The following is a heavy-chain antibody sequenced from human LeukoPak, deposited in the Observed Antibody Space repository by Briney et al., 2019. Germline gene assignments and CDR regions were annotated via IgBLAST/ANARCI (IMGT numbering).Heavy chain of an antibody. Sequence: GSLRLSCAASEFSVGSNYMTWVRQPPGKGLEWIGQIFHSGSTSYSPSLKSRVTISMDKSKNQISLRLTSVTAADTAVYYCARSPTKRVPEDYWGQGTLVTVSS. D-gene: IGHD2-2*01. CDR1: EFSVGSNY. J-gene: IGHJ4*02. CDR3: ARSPTKRVPEDY. V-gene: IGHV4-4*02. CDR2: IFHSGST.